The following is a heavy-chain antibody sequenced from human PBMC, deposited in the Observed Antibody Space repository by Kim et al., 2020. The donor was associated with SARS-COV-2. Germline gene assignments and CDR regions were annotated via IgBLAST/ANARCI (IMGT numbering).Heavy chain of an antibody. V-gene: IGHV4-39*01. CDR3: ARREVFAFDI. CDR2: T. D-gene: IGHD1-26*01. Sequence: TYSNPALKSRVTISVDTSKNQFSLKLSSVTAADTAVYYCARREVFAFDIWGQGTMVTVSS. J-gene: IGHJ3*02.